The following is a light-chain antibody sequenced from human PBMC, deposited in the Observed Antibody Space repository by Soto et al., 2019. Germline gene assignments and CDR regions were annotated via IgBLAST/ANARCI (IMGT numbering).Light chain of an antibody. V-gene: IGLV2-14*01. CDR3: SSYTSSSTWV. CDR2: EVS. Sequence: QSALTQPASVSGSPGQSITISCTGTSSDVGGYNYVSWYQQHPGNAPKLMIYEVSNRPSGVSNRFSGSKSGNTASLTISGRQAEDEADYYCSSYTSSSTWVFGGGTKLTVL. J-gene: IGLJ3*02. CDR1: SSDVGGYNY.